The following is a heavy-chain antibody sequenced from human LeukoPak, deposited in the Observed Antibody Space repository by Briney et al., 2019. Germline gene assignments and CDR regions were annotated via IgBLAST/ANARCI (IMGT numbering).Heavy chain of an antibody. D-gene: IGHD1-26*01. V-gene: IGHV4-59*01. J-gene: IGHJ5*02. CDR3: ARVLKGRRTFDL. Sequence: SETLSLTCTVSGGSLTNYYWSWIRQPPGKGLEWIGYVQYSGSTSYNPSLKSPVTISVDTPKNQFSLILSSVTTADTAVYYCARVLKGRRTFDLWGQGTLVTVSS. CDR2: VQYSGST. CDR1: GGSLTNYY.